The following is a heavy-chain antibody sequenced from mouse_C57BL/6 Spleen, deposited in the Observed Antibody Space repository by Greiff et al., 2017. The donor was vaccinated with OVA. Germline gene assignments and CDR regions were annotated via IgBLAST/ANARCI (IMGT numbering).Heavy chain of an antibody. CDR2: ISDGGSYT. V-gene: IGHV5-4*01. CDR3: ARDGRDYLDY. Sequence: DVMLVESGGGLVKPGGSLKLSCAASGFTFSSYAMSWVRQTPEKRLEWVATISDGGSYTYYPDNVKGRFTISRDNAKNNLYLQMSHLKSEDTAMYYCARDGRDYLDYWGQGTTLTVSS. CDR1: GFTFSSYA. J-gene: IGHJ2*01.